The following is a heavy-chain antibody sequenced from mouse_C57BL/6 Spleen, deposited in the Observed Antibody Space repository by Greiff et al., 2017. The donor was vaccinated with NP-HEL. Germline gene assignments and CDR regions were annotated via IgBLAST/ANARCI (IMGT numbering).Heavy chain of an antibody. CDR1: GFNIKDYY. V-gene: IGHV14-2*01. J-gene: IGHJ4*01. CDR3: ASLITTVVEGYAMDY. Sequence: VQLQQSGAELVKPGASVKLSCTASGFNIKDYYMHWVKQRTEQGLEWIGRIDPEDGETKYVPKFQGKATITADTSSNTAYLQLSSLTSEDTAVYYCASLITTVVEGYAMDYWGQGTSVTVSS. D-gene: IGHD1-1*01. CDR2: IDPEDGET.